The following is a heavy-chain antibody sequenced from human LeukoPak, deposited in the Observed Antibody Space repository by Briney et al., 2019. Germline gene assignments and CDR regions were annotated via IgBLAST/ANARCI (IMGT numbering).Heavy chain of an antibody. CDR3: ARDPGYYDSSGYYYPYYFDY. J-gene: IGHJ4*02. Sequence: SETLSLTCTVSGGSISSYYWSWIRQPPGKGLEWIGYIIYSGSTNYNPSLKSRVTISVDTSKNQFSLKLSSVTAADTAVYYCARDPGYYDSSGYYYPYYFDYWGQGTLVTVSS. CDR1: GGSISSYY. V-gene: IGHV4-59*01. CDR2: IIYSGST. D-gene: IGHD3-22*01.